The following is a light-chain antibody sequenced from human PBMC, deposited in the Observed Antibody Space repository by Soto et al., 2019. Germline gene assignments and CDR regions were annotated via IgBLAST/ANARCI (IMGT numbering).Light chain of an antibody. V-gene: IGKV1D-12*01. CDR2: AAS. CDR1: QGINSW. CDR3: QQSNSFPYT. J-gene: IGKJ2*01. Sequence: DIQLTQSPSSVSASVGDRVTITCRASQGINSWLAWYQQKPGKAPTLLIYAASSLQGAVPSRFSGGGSGTDFTLSISSLQPEDFATYYCQQSNSFPYTFGQGTKLEIK.